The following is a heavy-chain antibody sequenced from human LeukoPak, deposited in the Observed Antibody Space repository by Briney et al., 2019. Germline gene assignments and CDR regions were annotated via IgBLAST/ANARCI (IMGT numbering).Heavy chain of an antibody. J-gene: IGHJ6*03. CDR2: IRQDGSER. V-gene: IGHV3-7*01. Sequence: GGSLRLSCEASGFIFIHFWMSWVRQAPGKGLEWVARIRQDGSERYYVDSVKGRFNTSRDNAKNSLYLQVNSLRVEDTAIYYCARQNLYYDFWSGYSRDYYYMDVWGKGTTVTVSS. D-gene: IGHD3-3*01. CDR1: GFIFIHFW. CDR3: ARQNLYYDFWSGYSRDYYYMDV.